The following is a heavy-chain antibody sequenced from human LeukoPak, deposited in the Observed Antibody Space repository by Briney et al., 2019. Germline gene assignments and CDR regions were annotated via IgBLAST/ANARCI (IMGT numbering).Heavy chain of an antibody. J-gene: IGHJ4*02. Sequence: GRSLRLSCAASGFTFSSYGMHWVRQAPGKGLEWVAFIRYDGSNKYYADSVKGRFTISRDNSKNTLYLQMNSLRAEDTAVYYCAKGISVVVVAALDYWGQGTLVTVSS. CDR3: AKGISVVVVAALDY. D-gene: IGHD2-15*01. V-gene: IGHV3-30*02. CDR1: GFTFSSYG. CDR2: IRYDGSNK.